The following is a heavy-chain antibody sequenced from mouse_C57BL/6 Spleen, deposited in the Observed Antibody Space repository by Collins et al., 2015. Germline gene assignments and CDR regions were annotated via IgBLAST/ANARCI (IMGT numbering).Heavy chain of an antibody. D-gene: IGHD2-14*01. CDR1: GFTFNTYA. CDR2: IRSKSNNYAT. J-gene: IGHJ4*01. CDR3: VRQGDRPHYYAMDY. V-gene: IGHV10-1*02. Sequence: EVQLVESGGGLVQPKGSLKLSCAASGFTFNTYAMNWVRQAPGKGLEWVARIRSKSNNYATYYADSVKDRFTISRDDSQSMLYLQMNNLKTEDTAMYYCVRQGDRPHYYAMDYWGQGTSVTVSS.